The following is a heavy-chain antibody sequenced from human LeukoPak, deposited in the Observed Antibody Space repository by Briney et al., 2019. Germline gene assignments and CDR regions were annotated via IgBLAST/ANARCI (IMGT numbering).Heavy chain of an antibody. CDR2: INTNTGNP. J-gene: IGHJ4*02. Sequence: ASVKVSCKASGGTFNSYAISWARQAPGQGLEWMGWINTNTGNPTYAQGFTGRFVFSLDTSVSTAYLQISSLKAEDTAGYYCAREGTGGSYFLWGQGTLVTVSS. CDR3: AREGTGGSYFL. D-gene: IGHD2-15*01. CDR1: GGTFNSYA. V-gene: IGHV7-4-1*02.